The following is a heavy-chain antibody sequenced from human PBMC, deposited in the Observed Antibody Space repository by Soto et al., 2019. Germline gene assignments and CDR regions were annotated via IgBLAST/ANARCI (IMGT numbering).Heavy chain of an antibody. CDR1: GYTFTSYA. D-gene: IGHD2-2*01. CDR2: INAGNGNT. V-gene: IGHV1-3*01. J-gene: IGHJ5*02. Sequence: QVQLVQSGAEVKKPGASVKVSCKASGYTFTSYAMHWVRQAPGQRLEWMGWINAGNGNTKYSQKFQGRVTITRDTSASTAYMELSSRRSEETGVYYWAKDYQDWFDPWGQGTLVTVSS. CDR3: AKDYQDWFDP.